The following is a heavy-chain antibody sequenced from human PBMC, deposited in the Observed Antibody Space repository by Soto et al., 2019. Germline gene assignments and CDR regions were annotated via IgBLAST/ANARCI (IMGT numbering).Heavy chain of an antibody. Sequence: VQLVESGGGVVQPGRSLRLSCAASGFTFSDYAMHWVRQAPGKGLEWVAVVSHDGGNTHYADSVKGRFTISRDSSKNTVSLEMTSLRAEDTADYYCAKGGRQWLVTSDFNYWGQGALVTVSS. CDR2: VSHDGGNT. V-gene: IGHV3-30*18. D-gene: IGHD6-19*01. CDR3: AKGGRQWLVTSDFNY. CDR1: GFTFSDYA. J-gene: IGHJ4*02.